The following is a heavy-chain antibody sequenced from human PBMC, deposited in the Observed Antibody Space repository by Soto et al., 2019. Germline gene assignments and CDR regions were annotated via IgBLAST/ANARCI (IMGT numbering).Heavy chain of an antibody. J-gene: IGHJ3*02. CDR2: IYHSGGI. CDR1: CDSSSSGGYS. Sequence: SDTLALTCAVQCDSSSSGGYSWSWIRQPPGKGLEWIGYIYHSGGIYYNPFLKSRGTISVDRSKNQFTVKLSSVSAADTDVQYCARIAKYYVSIGYYIHVAFDIWGHGTMVTVSS. D-gene: IGHD3-22*01. V-gene: IGHV4-30-2*01. CDR3: ARIAKYYVSIGYYIHVAFDI.